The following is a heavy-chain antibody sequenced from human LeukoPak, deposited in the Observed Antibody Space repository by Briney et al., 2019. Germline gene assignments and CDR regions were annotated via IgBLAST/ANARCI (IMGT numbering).Heavy chain of an antibody. CDR2: INPNSGGP. CDR3: AKAYSGSYYDFDY. CDR1: GYTFTDYF. D-gene: IGHD1-26*01. J-gene: IGHJ4*02. Sequence: ASVKVSCKASGYTFTDYFMHWVRQAPGQGLEWMGWINPNSGGPEYAQKFQGRVTMTRDTSISTVYMELSSLRSDDTAMYYCAKAYSGSYYDFDYWGQGTLVTVSS. V-gene: IGHV1-2*02.